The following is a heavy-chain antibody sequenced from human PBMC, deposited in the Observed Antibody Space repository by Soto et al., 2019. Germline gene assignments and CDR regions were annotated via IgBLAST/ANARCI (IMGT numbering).Heavy chain of an antibody. D-gene: IGHD6-6*01. CDR1: GFTFRNYA. J-gene: IGHJ5*02. V-gene: IGHV3-23*01. CDR3: AKSPPPGSSSCWVDP. Sequence: EVQLLESGGGPVQPGGSLRLSCAASGFTFRNYAMNWVRQAPGKGLEWVSTIRGSGDTTYYADSVKGRFTSSRDNSKDTMELERNSLRADDTAIYYCAKSPPPGSSSCWVDPWGQGTLVSVSS. CDR2: IRGSGDTT.